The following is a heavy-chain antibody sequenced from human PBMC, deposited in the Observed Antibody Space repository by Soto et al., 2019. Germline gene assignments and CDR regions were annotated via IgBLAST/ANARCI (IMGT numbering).Heavy chain of an antibody. Sequence: QVQLQESGPGLVKPSGTLSLTCTVSGGSMSSSNWWNWVRQPPGKGLEWIGEDHHSGRTNYNPSLKSRVTISVDKSNNHYSLQLSSVTAADTAVYYCARSEATVLDNWGQGTLVTVSS. D-gene: IGHD4-17*01. V-gene: IGHV4-4*02. J-gene: IGHJ4*02. CDR1: GGSMSSSNW. CDR2: DHHSGRT. CDR3: ARSEATVLDN.